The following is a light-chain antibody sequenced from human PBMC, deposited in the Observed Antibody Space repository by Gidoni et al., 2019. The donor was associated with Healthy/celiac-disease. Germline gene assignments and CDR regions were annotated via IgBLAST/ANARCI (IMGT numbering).Light chain of an antibody. CDR3: QQYNNWPPKLT. Sequence: EIVITQSPATLSVSPGERHTLSFRASQSGSSNVGWYQQKPGQAPRLLIYGASTRATGIPARCSGSGSGTEFTLTISSLQSEDFAVYYCQQYNNWPPKLTFGGXTKVEIK. V-gene: IGKV3-15*01. CDR2: GAS. J-gene: IGKJ4*01. CDR1: QSGSSN.